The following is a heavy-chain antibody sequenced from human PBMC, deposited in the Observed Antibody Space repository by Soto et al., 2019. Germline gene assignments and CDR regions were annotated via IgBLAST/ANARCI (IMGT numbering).Heavy chain of an antibody. Sequence: XGSLIVSCASSGFTCSSYSVSWVLQAPGKGLEWVSAISGSGGSTYYADSVKGRFTISRDNSKNTLYLQMNSLRAEDTAVYYYAKGFFIELAKILGMVNFDYWGQGTLVTVSS. CDR3: AKGFFIELAKILGMVNFDY. CDR2: ISGSGGST. J-gene: IGHJ4*02. V-gene: IGHV3-23*01. D-gene: IGHD3-16*01. CDR1: GFTCSSYS.